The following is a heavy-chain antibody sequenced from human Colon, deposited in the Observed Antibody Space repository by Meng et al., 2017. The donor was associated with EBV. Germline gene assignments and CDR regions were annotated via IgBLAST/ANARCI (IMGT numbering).Heavy chain of an antibody. CDR2: INENGGTT. V-gene: IGHV3-74*03. J-gene: IGHJ4*02. CDR3: SRDLAGPFDD. CDR1: GFTFSTYW. Sequence: EVRLVGSGGALVQPGGSLRLSCAVSGFTFSTYWMHWVRQAPGKGLVWISRINENGGTTTYADSVRGRFTISRDNTKNTLYLEMNNLRDDDTAVYFCSRDLAGPFDDWGQGTLVTVSS.